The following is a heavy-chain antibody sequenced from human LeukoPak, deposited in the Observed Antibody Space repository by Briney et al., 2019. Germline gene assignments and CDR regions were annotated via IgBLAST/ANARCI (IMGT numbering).Heavy chain of an antibody. CDR2: IKHDGSEK. J-gene: IGHJ4*02. CDR1: GFTFSNYW. V-gene: IGHV3-7*01. D-gene: IGHD5-24*01. Sequence: GGSLRLSCAASGFTFSNYWMAWVRQAPGRGLEWVANIKHDGSEKYHVDSVEGRFSISRDNAKNSLYLQMNSLRVEDTAVYYCAGWRWQQSEFAYWGQGTLVTVSS. CDR3: AGWRWQQSEFAY.